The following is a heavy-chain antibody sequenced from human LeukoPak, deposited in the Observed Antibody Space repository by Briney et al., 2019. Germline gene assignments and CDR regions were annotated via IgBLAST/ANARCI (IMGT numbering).Heavy chain of an antibody. CDR2: ISGGGVST. Sequence: GSLRLSCAASGFTFSSYAMTWVRQAPGKGLQWVSAISGGGVSTYYADSVKGRFTISRDNSKNTLYLQMNSLRAEDTAVYYCAKYYYDSSGYYITPPARAPDYWGQGTLVTVSS. J-gene: IGHJ4*02. D-gene: IGHD3-22*01. CDR3: AKYYYDSSGYYITPPARAPDY. V-gene: IGHV3-23*01. CDR1: GFTFSSYA.